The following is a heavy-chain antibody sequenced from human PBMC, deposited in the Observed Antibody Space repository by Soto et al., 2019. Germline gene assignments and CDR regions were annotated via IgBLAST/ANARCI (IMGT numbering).Heavy chain of an antibody. D-gene: IGHD6-6*01. J-gene: IGHJ4*02. CDR1: GFTFSSYA. V-gene: IGHV3-23*01. CDR2: ISGSGGST. CDR3: AKDMYSSSLAAYYYFDY. Sequence: EVQLLESGGGLVQPGGSLRLSCAASGFTFSSYAMSWVRQAPGKGLEWVSAISGSGGSTYYADSVKGRFTISRDNSKNTLYLQMNSLRAEDTAVYYCAKDMYSSSLAAYYYFDYWGQGTLVTVSS.